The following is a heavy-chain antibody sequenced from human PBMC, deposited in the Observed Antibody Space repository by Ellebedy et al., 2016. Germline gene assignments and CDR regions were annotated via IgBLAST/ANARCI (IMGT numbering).Heavy chain of an antibody. Sequence: GESLKISXAASGFTFSTYWMSWVRQAPGKGLEWVANIHPDGSEKSYVDSVKGRFTISINNAKNSLYLQMNSLKTEDTGVYYCLADPEDYYALQIWGQGTMVTVSS. CDR2: IHPDGSEK. J-gene: IGHJ3*02. V-gene: IGHV3-7*03. CDR1: GFTFSTYW. CDR3: LADPEDYYALQI. D-gene: IGHD3-10*01.